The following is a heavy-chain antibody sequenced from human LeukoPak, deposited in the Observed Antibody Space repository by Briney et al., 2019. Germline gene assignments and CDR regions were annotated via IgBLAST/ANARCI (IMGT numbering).Heavy chain of an antibody. D-gene: IGHD1-26*01. CDR1: GYTFTSYG. V-gene: IGHV1-18*01. J-gene: IGHJ6*03. CDR3: ARVVGATNGYYYDMDV. CDR2: ISAYNGNT. Sequence: VASVRVSCTASGYTFTSYGMSWVRQAPGQGLEWMGSISAYNGNTNSAQKLQGRVTMTTDTSTSTAYMELRSLRSDDTAVYFCARVVGATNGYYYDMDVWGKGTTVSVSS.